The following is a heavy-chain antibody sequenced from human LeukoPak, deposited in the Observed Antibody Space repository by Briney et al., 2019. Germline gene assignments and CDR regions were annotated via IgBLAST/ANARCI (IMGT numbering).Heavy chain of an antibody. Sequence: PGGSLRLSCAASGFTFSNYGMHWVRQAPGKGLEWLAIMWYDGSIKYYADSAKGRFTISRDNSKNTVFLQMNSLRAEDTAVYYYARGRDGYNYYYYYYMDVWGKGTTVTVSS. CDR1: GFTFSNYG. J-gene: IGHJ6*03. V-gene: IGHV3-33*02. D-gene: IGHD5-24*01. CDR2: MWYDGSIK. CDR3: ARGRDGYNYYYYYYMDV.